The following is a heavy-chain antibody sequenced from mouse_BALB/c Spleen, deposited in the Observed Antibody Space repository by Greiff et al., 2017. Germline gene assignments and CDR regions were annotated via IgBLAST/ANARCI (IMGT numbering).Heavy chain of an antibody. J-gene: IGHJ4*01. Sequence: QVQLKESGPGLVAPSQSLSITCTVSGFSLTSYGVHWVRQPPGKGLEWLGVIWAGGSTNYNSALMSRLSISKDNSKSQVFLKMNSLQTDDTAMYYCAREGYYYGSSSYYAMDYGGQGTSVTVSS. D-gene: IGHD1-1*01. CDR1: GFSLTSYG. V-gene: IGHV2-9*02. CDR2: IWAGGST. CDR3: AREGYYYGSSSYYAMDY.